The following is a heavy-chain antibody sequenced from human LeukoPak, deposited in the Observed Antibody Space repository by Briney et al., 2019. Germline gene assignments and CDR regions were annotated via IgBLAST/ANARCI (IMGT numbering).Heavy chain of an antibody. CDR1: GFTFSSYS. V-gene: IGHV3-21*01. Sequence: GGSLRLSCADSGFTFSSYSMNWVRQAPVKGLEWVSSISSSSIYIYYADSVKGRFTISRDNAKNSLYLQMNSLRAEDTAVYYCARDPTTYGSGSYYYYFDYWGQGTLVTVSS. D-gene: IGHD3-10*01. CDR2: ISSSSIYI. J-gene: IGHJ4*02. CDR3: ARDPTTYGSGSYYYYFDY.